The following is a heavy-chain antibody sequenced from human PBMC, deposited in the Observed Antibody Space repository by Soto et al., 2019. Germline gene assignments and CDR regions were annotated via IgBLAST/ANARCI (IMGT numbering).Heavy chain of an antibody. CDR1: GGSIISYY. CDR2: IYYSGST. V-gene: IGHV4-59*08. CDR3: ARAMVVTQNWFDP. Sequence: PSETLSLTCTVSGGSIISYYWSWILQPPGKGLEWIGYIYYSGSTNYNPSLKSRVTISVDTSKNQFSLKLSSVTAADTAVYYCARAMVVTQNWFDPWGQGTLVTVSS. D-gene: IGHD2-21*02. J-gene: IGHJ5*02.